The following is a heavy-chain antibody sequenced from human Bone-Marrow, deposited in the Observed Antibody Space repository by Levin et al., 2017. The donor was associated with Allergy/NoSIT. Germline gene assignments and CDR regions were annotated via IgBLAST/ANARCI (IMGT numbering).Heavy chain of an antibody. D-gene: IGHD6-6*01. CDR3: ARDTGLLAARRMDV. CDR2: IIPIFGTA. CDR1: GGTFSSYA. V-gene: IGHV1-69*13. J-gene: IGHJ6*02. Sequence: SVKVSCKASGGTFSSYAISWVRQAPGQGLEWMGGIIPIFGTANYAQKFQGRVTITADESTSTAYMELSSLRSEDTAVYYCARDTGLLAARRMDVWGQGTTVTVSS.